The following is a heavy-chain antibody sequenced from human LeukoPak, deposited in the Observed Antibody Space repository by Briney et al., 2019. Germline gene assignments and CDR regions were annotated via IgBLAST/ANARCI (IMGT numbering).Heavy chain of an antibody. CDR2: IYPGDSDT. V-gene: IGHV5-51*01. CDR3: ARHRSSSTSSAPQY. Sequence: GESLKISCNGSGYXFTSYWIGWVRQMPGKGLEWMGIIYPGDSDTRYSPSFQGQVTISADKSISTAYLQWSSLKASDTAMYYCARHRSSSTSSAPQYWGQGTLVTVSS. CDR1: GYXFTSYW. D-gene: IGHD2-2*01. J-gene: IGHJ4*02.